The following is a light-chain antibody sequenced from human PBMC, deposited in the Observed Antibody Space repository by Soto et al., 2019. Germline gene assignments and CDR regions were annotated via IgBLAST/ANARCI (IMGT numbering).Light chain of an antibody. V-gene: IGLV2-14*03. Sequence: QSALTQPASVSGSPGQSVTISCTGTSSDIGSYNSVCWHQQHPGRAPKLMIYDVSSRASGIPDRFSASKSGNTASLTISGLQAGDEADYFCSSYTSSSTYVFGTGTTVTVL. CDR2: DVS. CDR1: SSDIGSYNS. J-gene: IGLJ1*01. CDR3: SSYTSSSTYV.